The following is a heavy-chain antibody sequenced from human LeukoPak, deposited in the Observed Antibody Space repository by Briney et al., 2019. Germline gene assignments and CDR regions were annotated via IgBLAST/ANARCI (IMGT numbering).Heavy chain of an antibody. D-gene: IGHD3-22*01. V-gene: IGHV3-21*01. J-gene: IGHJ6*03. CDR2: ISSSSSLI. Sequence: GGSLRLSCAASGFTFSSYSMNWVRQAPGKGLEWVSSISSSSSLIYYADSVKGRFTISRDNAKNSLYLQMNSLRAEDTAVYYCARAATYYYDSSGYYPGYYYMDVWGKGTTVTISS. CDR3: ARAATYYYDSSGYYPGYYYMDV. CDR1: GFTFSSYS.